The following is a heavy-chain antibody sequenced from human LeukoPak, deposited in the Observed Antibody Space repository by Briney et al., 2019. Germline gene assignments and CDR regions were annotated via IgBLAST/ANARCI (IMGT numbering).Heavy chain of an antibody. J-gene: IGHJ4*02. Sequence: GGALRLSRAASRFTFSNYAMSWVRQAPGKGLDRVATMSGSGAGTYYGDSVKGRFTISRDNPKITLYLQMHSLRAEDTAVYYCATNTSSWCFDYWGQGTLVTVSS. V-gene: IGHV3-23*01. CDR1: RFTFSNYA. CDR2: MSGSGAGT. D-gene: IGHD6-13*01. CDR3: ATNTSSWCFDY.